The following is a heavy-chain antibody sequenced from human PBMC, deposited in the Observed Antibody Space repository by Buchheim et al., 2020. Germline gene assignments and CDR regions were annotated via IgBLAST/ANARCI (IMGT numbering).Heavy chain of an antibody. V-gene: IGHV3-74*02. CDR1: GFTFSNFW. D-gene: IGHD3-10*01. CDR3: VRGSNDWVGVDY. Sequence: EVHLLESGGGLVQPGESLRLSCAASGFTFSNFWMHWVRQDPGNGLVWVSRSDPDETYTDHADSVKGRFTISRDDAKNTLYLQMNGLRAEDTGVYYCVRGSNDWVGVDYWGQGAL. CDR2: SDPDETYT. J-gene: IGHJ4*02.